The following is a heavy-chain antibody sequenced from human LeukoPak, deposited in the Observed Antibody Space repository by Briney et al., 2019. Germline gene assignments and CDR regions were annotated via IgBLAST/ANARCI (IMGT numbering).Heavy chain of an antibody. CDR1: GGSISSSSYY. V-gene: IGHV4-39*01. J-gene: IGHJ4*02. CDR3: ARSRYFDWLLDDY. D-gene: IGHD3-9*01. CDR2: IYYSGST. Sequence: PSETLSLTCTVSGGSISSSSYYWGWIRQPPGKGLEWIGSIYYSGSTYYNPSLKSRVTISVDTSKNQFSLKLSSVTAADTAVYYCARSRYFDWLLDDYWGQGTLVTVSS.